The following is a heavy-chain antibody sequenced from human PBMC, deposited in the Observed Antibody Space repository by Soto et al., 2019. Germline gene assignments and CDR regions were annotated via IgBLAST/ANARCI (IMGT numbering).Heavy chain of an antibody. CDR2: TYYRSKWYN. D-gene: IGHD4-17*01. CDR3: AXDLATVTYYYYYYGMDV. V-gene: IGHV6-1*01. J-gene: IGHJ6*02. Sequence: SQTLSLPCAISGDSVSSNSAAWNWIRQSPSRGLEWLGRTYYRSKWYNDYAVSVKSRITINPDTSKNQFSLQLNSVTPEDTAVYYCAXDLATVTYYYYYYGMDVWGQGTTVTVSS. CDR1: GDSVSSNSAA.